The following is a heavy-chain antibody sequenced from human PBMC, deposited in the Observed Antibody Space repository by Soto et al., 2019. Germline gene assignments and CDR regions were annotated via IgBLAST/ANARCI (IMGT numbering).Heavy chain of an antibody. CDR1: GFTFSSYG. J-gene: IGHJ6*02. CDR2: ISYDGSNK. D-gene: IGHD2-2*01. Sequence: GGSLRLSCAASGFTFSSYGMHWVRQAPGKGLEWVAVISYDGSNKYYADSVKGRFTISRDNSKNTLYLQMNSLRAEDTAVYYCAKDRRQGTRPYYYYGMDVWGQGTTVTVSS. CDR3: AKDRRQGTRPYYYYGMDV. V-gene: IGHV3-30*18.